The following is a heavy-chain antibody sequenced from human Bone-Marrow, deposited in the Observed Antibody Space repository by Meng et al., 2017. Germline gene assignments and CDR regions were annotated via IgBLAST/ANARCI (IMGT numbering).Heavy chain of an antibody. Sequence: VRQGESGAGWCKHWGALRPSCQASGFTFSSYSMNGVRQAPGKVLGWVSSISSRSSYICYADSVKGRFTISRDNAKNSLYLQMNSLRAEDTAVYYCSRGDYERINDYWGQGTLVTVSS. CDR2: ISSRSSYI. CDR3: SRGDYERINDY. J-gene: IGHJ4*02. CDR1: GFTFSSYS. D-gene: IGHD4-17*01. V-gene: IGHV3-21*01.